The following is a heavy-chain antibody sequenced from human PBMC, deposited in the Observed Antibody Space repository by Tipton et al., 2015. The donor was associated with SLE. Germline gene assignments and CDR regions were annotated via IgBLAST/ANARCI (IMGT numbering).Heavy chain of an antibody. V-gene: IGHV3-7*03. J-gene: IGHJ3*02. CDR1: GFTFSSYW. CDR2: IKQDGSEK. D-gene: IGHD3-22*01. CDR3: AREGYYDSSGYSDAFDI. Sequence: SLRLSCAASGFTFSSYWMSWVRQAPGKGLEWVANIKQDGSEKYYVDSVKGRFTISRDNAKNSLYLQMNSLRAEDTAVYYCAREGYYDSSGYSDAFDIWGQGTMVTVSS.